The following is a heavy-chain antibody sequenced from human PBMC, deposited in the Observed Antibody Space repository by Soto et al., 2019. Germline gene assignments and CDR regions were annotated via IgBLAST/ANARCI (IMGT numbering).Heavy chain of an antibody. CDR1: GLSVRGDY. Sequence: GSLMLCCAAAGLSVRGDYMSWVRQAPGKGLEWVSLIYSGGDTYYADSVKGRFTISRDISSNTIYLHMTSLRADDTAIYYCTRAGSDPGNFYISNYYAMDVWGRGTTVTVSS. CDR3: TRAGSDPGNFYISNYYAMDV. D-gene: IGHD3-10*01. J-gene: IGHJ6*02. CDR2: IYSGGDT. V-gene: IGHV3-53*01.